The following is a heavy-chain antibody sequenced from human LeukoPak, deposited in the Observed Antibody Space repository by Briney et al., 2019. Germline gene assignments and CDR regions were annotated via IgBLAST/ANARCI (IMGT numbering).Heavy chain of an antibody. CDR2: ITVDGSST. CDR1: VFSFSHSR. V-gene: IGHV3-74*01. J-gene: IGHJ4*02. Sequence: PGGALRLSCVASVFSFSHSRMHWVRQAPAKGLEWVSRITVDGSSTAYASSVKGRFTVPRDPARTTLYLQINRLRVDDKAVYFCGKSRRDFWGQGTLVTVSS. CDR3: GKSRRDF.